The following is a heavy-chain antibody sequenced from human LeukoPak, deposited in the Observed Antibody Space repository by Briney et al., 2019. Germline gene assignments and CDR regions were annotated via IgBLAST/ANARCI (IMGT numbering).Heavy chain of an antibody. CDR3: ARDSAYCGGDCYKGWFDP. CDR2: ISSSSSYI. Sequence: PGGSLRLSCAASGFTFSSYSMNWVRQAPGKGLEWVSSISSSSSYIYYADSVKGQFTISRDNAKNSLYLQMNSLRAEDTAVYYCARDSAYCGGDCYKGWFDPWGQGTLVTVSS. CDR1: GFTFSSYS. D-gene: IGHD2-21*02. J-gene: IGHJ5*02. V-gene: IGHV3-21*01.